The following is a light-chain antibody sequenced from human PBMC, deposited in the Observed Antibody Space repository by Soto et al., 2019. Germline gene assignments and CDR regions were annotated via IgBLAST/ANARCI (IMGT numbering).Light chain of an antibody. Sequence: EIVMTQSPATLSVSPGERATLSCRASQSVSSNLAWYQQKPGQAPRLLIYGASTRSTGIPARFSGSGSGTEFTPTISSLQSEDFGVYYFQQYNYWPPYTFGQGTKLEIK. J-gene: IGKJ2*01. CDR2: GAS. CDR3: QQYNYWPPYT. V-gene: IGKV3-15*01. CDR1: QSVSSN.